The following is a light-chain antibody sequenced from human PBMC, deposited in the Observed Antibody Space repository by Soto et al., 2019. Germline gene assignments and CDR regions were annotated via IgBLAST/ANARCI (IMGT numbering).Light chain of an antibody. J-gene: IGKJ2*03. CDR2: GAS. V-gene: IGKV3-20*01. CDR1: QSVISNY. Sequence: EIVLTQSPGTLSLSPGERATLSCRASQSVISNYLAWYQQKPGQAPRLLIYGASSRATGIPDRFSGSGSGTAFTLTISRPEPEDFAVYYCHQYGRTPPFSFGQGTTLEIK. CDR3: HQYGRTPPFS.